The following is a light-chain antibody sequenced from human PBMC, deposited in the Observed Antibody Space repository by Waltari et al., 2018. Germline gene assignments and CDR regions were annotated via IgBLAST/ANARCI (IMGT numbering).Light chain of an antibody. Sequence: DVVMTQSPLSLPVTPGQAASISCKSRQSLVHSDGNTHLNWFQQRPGQSPRRLIYRVSNRDSGVPDRFSGSGSGTDFTPKISRVEAEDVGVYYCMQGTHWPYTFGQGTKLDIK. V-gene: IGKV2-30*02. J-gene: IGKJ2*01. CDR1: QSLVHSDGNTH. CDR2: RVS. CDR3: MQGTHWPYT.